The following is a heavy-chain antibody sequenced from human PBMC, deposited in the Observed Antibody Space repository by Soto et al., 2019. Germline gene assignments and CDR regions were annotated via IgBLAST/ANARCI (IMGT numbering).Heavy chain of an antibody. J-gene: IGHJ6*02. CDR2: INPNSGGT. V-gene: IGHV1-2*04. CDR3: ATSAGYCISTSCYGHYYYYGMDV. D-gene: IGHD2-2*01. CDR1: GYTFTGYY. Sequence: ASVKVSCKASGYTFTGYYMHWVRQAPGQGLEWMGWINPNSGGTNYAQKFQGWVTMTRDTSISTAYMELSRLRSDGTAVYYCATSAGYCISTSCYGHYYYYGMDVWGQGTTVTVSS.